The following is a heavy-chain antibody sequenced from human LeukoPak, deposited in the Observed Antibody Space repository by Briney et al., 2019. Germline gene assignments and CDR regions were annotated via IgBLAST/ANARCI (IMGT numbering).Heavy chain of an antibody. CDR1: GGSISTYY. Sequence: SETLSLTCSVSGGSISTYYWSWIRQPPGKGLEWIAWIHYSGSTNYNPSLKSRVTISLDTSKNQFSLKLSSVTAADTAVYYCARKPIFASGRHWYYFDSWGQGTLVTVSS. CDR3: ARKPIFASGRHWYYFDS. J-gene: IGHJ4*02. CDR2: IHYSGST. D-gene: IGHD3-10*01. V-gene: IGHV4-59*08.